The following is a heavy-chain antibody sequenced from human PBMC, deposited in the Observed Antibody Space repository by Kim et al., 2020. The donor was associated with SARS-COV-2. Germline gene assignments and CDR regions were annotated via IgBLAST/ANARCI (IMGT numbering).Heavy chain of an antibody. CDR2: IFGSGSGT. CDR1: GFTFRHSA. CDR3: ARHLHVTTVPFYWYFDL. D-gene: IGHD3-3*02. Sequence: GGSLRLSCEASGFTFRHSAMSWVRQAPGKGLEWVAGIFGSGSGTYYADSVKGRFSISRDNSQSTLYLQMDNLRAEDTAVYYCARHLHVTTVPFYWYFDLWGRGTLVPVSS. V-gene: IGHV3-23*01. J-gene: IGHJ2*01.